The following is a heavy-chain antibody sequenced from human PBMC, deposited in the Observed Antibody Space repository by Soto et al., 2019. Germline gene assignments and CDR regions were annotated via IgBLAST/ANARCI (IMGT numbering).Heavy chain of an antibody. V-gene: IGHV3-23*01. CDR2: ISGSGGST. Sequence: GGSLRLSCAASGFTFSSYAMSWVRQAPGKGLEWVSAISGSGGSTYYADSVKGRFTISRDNSKNTLYLQMNSLRAEDTAVYYCAKDGQLLWFGELLNSIFDYWGQGTLVTVSS. CDR1: GFTFSSYA. J-gene: IGHJ4*02. CDR3: AKDGQLLWFGELLNSIFDY. D-gene: IGHD3-10*01.